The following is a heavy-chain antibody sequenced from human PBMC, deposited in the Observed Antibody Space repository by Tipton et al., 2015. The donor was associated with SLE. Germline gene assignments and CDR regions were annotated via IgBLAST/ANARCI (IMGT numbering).Heavy chain of an antibody. Sequence: QLVQSGAEVKKPGASVKVSCKASGYTFNSYYIHWVRQAPGQGLEWMGIINPGGGSTTYSQKFQGRVTMTRDTSTSTVYMELSSLGSEDTAVYYCARVLQSGDAFDIRGQGTMVTVSS. CDR3: ARVLQSGDAFDI. CDR1: GYTFNSYY. V-gene: IGHV1-46*02. D-gene: IGHD4-11*01. CDR2: INPGGGST. J-gene: IGHJ3*02.